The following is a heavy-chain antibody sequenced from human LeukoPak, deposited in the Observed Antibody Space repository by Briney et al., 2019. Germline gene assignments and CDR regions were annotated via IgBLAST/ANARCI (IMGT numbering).Heavy chain of an antibody. CDR3: ARTYSSSSRGYWFDP. D-gene: IGHD6-13*01. V-gene: IGHV4-4*07. J-gene: IGHJ5*02. CDR2: IYTSGST. Sequence: PSETLSLTCTVSGGSISSYYWSWIRQPAGKGLEWIGRIYTSGSTNYNPSLKSRVTMSVDTSKNQFSLKLSSVTAADTAVYYCARTYSSSSRGYWFDPWGQGTLVTVSS. CDR1: GGSISSYY.